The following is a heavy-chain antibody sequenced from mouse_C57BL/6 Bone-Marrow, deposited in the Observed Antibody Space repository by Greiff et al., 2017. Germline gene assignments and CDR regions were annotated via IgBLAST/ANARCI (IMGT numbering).Heavy chain of an antibody. J-gene: IGHJ2*01. D-gene: IGHD4-1*01. CDR1: GFTFSSYG. CDR3: ARQTWGFDY. Sequence: EVQGVESGGDLVKPGGSLKLSCAASGFTFSSYGMSWVRQTPDKRLEWVATISSGGSYTYYPDSVKGRFTISRDNAKNTLYLQMSSLKSEDTAMYYCARQTWGFDYWGQGTTLTVSS. V-gene: IGHV5-6*01. CDR2: ISSGGSYT.